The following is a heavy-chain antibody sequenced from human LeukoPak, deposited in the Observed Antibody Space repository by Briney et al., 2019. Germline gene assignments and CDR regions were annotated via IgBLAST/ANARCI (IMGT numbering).Heavy chain of an antibody. Sequence: GASVKVSCKASGYTFTSDYMHWVRQAPGQGLEWMGIINPSGGSTSYAQKFQGRVTMTRDTSTSTVYMELSSLRSEDTAVYYCARDLNSGYSSSWYVREDAFDIWGQGTMVTFS. CDR1: GYTFTSDY. D-gene: IGHD6-13*01. J-gene: IGHJ3*02. V-gene: IGHV1-46*01. CDR3: ARDLNSGYSSSWYVREDAFDI. CDR2: INPSGGST.